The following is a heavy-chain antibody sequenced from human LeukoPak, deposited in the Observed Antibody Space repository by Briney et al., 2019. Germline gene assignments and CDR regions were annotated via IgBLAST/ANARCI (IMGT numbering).Heavy chain of an antibody. CDR3: ARAYYYGSGSYIYYYYYMDV. CDR2: INSSGGST. D-gene: IGHD3-10*01. V-gene: IGHV1-46*01. Sequence: ASVKVSCKASGYTFTSYYMHWVRQAPGQGLEWMGIINSSGGSTSYAQKFQGRVTMTRDTSTSTAYMELRSLRSDDTAVYYCARAYYYGSGSYIYYYYYMDVWGKGTTVTISS. J-gene: IGHJ6*03. CDR1: GYTFTSYY.